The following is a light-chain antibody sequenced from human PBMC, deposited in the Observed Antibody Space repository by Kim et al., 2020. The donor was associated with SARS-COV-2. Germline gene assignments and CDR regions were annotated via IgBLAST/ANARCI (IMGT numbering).Light chain of an antibody. Sequence: SYELTQPPSVSVSPGQTASITCSGDKLGDKYACWYQQKPGQSPVLVIYQDSKRPSGIPERFSGSNSGNTATLTISGTQAMDEADYYCQAWDSSIPYVFGRGTKVTVL. CDR2: QDS. CDR3: QAWDSSIPYV. J-gene: IGLJ1*01. V-gene: IGLV3-1*01. CDR1: KLGDKY.